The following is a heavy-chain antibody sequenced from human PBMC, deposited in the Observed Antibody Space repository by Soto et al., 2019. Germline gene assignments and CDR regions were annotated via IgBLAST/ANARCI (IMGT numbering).Heavy chain of an antibody. CDR1: GYSFTSYW. J-gene: IGHJ6*02. Sequence: GESLKISCKGSGYSFTSYWISWVRQMPGKGLEWMGRIDPSDSYTNYGPSFQGHVPISAEKSISTAYLQWSSLKASDTAMYYFARHRGAVVTAHPNPPYYYYYGMDVWGQGTTVTVSS. D-gene: IGHD2-21*02. CDR3: ARHRGAVVTAHPNPPYYYYYGMDV. CDR2: IDPSDSYT. V-gene: IGHV5-10-1*01.